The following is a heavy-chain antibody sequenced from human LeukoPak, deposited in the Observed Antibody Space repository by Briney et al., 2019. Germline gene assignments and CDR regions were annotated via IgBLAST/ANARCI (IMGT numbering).Heavy chain of an antibody. V-gene: IGHV1-69*05. CDR3: ARYGSGWYLDY. J-gene: IGHJ4*02. Sequence: GASVKVSCKASGGTFSSYAISWVRQAPGQGLEWMGRIIPIFGTANYAQKFQGRVTITTDESTSTAYMELSSLGSEDTAVYYCARYGSGWYLDYWGQGTLVTVSS. D-gene: IGHD6-19*01. CDR1: GGTFSSYA. CDR2: IIPIFGTA.